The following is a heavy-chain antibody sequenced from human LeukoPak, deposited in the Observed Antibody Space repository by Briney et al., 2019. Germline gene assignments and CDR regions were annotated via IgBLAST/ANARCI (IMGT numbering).Heavy chain of an antibody. Sequence: ASVKVSCKASGYTFTAYYMHWVRQAPGQGLERMGWINPNSGGTNYAQKFQGRVTMTRDTSISTAYMELSRLRSDDTAVYYCARDRVVVPAAFDYWGQGTLATVSS. D-gene: IGHD2-2*01. CDR2: INPNSGGT. J-gene: IGHJ4*02. CDR3: ARDRVVVPAAFDY. CDR1: GYTFTAYY. V-gene: IGHV1-2*02.